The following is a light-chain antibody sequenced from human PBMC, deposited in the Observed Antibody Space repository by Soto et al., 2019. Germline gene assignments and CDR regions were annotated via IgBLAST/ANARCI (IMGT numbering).Light chain of an antibody. CDR1: QSVRSY. Sequence: EIVLTQSPATRSLSPGERATLSCRASQSVRSYLAWYQQKPGQAPRLLIYDASNRATGIPARFSGSGSGTDFPLTISRLEPEDFAVYYCQQRSNWPPWTFGQGTKV. J-gene: IGKJ1*01. V-gene: IGKV3-11*01. CDR2: DAS. CDR3: QQRSNWPPWT.